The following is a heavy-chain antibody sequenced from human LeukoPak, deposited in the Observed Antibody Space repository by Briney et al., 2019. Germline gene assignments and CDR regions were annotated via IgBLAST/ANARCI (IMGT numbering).Heavy chain of an antibody. Sequence: ASVKVSCKASGYTFNDYYMHWVRQAPGQGLEWMGRINPDSGGTDYAQKLQGRVTMTTDTSTSTAYMELRSLRSDDTAVYYCARAYPQAAAGWLIYYYYYYMDVWGKGTTVTVSS. J-gene: IGHJ6*03. V-gene: IGHV1-2*02. D-gene: IGHD6-13*01. CDR1: GYTFNDYY. CDR2: INPDSGGT. CDR3: ARAYPQAAAGWLIYYYYYYMDV.